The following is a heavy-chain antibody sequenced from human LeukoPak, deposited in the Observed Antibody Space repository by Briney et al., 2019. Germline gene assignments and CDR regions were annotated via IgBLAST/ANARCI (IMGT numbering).Heavy chain of an antibody. D-gene: IGHD3-22*01. CDR2: INHSGST. CDR3: ARVGPPYYYDSSGYPSAHFDY. J-gene: IGHJ4*02. V-gene: IGHV4-34*01. Sequence: SETLSLTCAVYGGSFSGYYWTWIRQPPGKGLEWIGEINHSGSTNYNPSLKSRVTISVDTSKNQFSLKLSSVTAADTAVYYCARVGPPYYYDSSGYPSAHFDYWGQGTLVTVSS. CDR1: GGSFSGYY.